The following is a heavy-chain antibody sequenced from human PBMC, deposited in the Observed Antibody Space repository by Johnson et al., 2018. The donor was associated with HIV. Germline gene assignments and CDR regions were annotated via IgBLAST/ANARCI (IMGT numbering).Heavy chain of an antibody. CDR3: TTDGGLGSFDI. CDR2: ISSSGSTI. J-gene: IGHJ3*02. CDR1: GFTFSDYY. D-gene: IGHD7-27*01. V-gene: IGHV3-11*01. Sequence: QVQLVESGGGVVQPGRSLRLSCAASGFTFSDYYMSWIRQAPGKGLEWVSYISSSGSTIYYADSVKGRFTISRDNAKNSLYLQMNSLKTEDTAVYYCTTDGGLGSFDIWGQGTMVAVSS.